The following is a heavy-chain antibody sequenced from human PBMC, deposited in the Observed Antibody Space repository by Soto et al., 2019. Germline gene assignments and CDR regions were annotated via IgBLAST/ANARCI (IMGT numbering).Heavy chain of an antibody. CDR1: GFTVSSNY. D-gene: IGHD2-21*02. Sequence: EVQLVESGGGLIQPGGSLRLSCAASGFTVSSNYMSWVRQAPGKGLEWVSVIYSGGSTYYADSVKGRFTISRDNSKNTLYLQMNSLRAEDTAVYYCARLLWGGDCYGVPWYFDLWGRGTLVTVSS. CDR2: IYSGGST. V-gene: IGHV3-53*01. CDR3: ARLLWGGDCYGVPWYFDL. J-gene: IGHJ2*01.